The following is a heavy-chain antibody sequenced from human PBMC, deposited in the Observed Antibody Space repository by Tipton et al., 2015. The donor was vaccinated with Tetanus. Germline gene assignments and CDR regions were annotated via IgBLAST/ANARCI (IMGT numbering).Heavy chain of an antibody. CDR3: ARGASGWFDP. J-gene: IGHJ5*02. CDR2: INHSGST. Sequence: LRLSCAVYGGSFSGYYWSWIRQPPGKGLEWIGEINHSGSTNYNPSLKSRVTISVDTSKNQFSLKLSSVTAADTAVYYCARGASGWFDPWGQGTLVTVSS. CDR1: GGSFSGYY. V-gene: IGHV4-34*01. D-gene: IGHD6-6*01.